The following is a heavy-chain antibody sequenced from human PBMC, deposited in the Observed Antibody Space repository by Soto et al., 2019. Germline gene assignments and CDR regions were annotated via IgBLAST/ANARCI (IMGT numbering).Heavy chain of an antibody. D-gene: IGHD3-3*01. CDR3: ARDTSKNYEFWTGYYLSD. CDR1: GFTFTNYA. V-gene: IGHV3-23*01. CDR2: ITGTGGNM. Sequence: EVQLLESGGRLVRPGGSLRLACEASGFTFTNYAMAWVRQAPGKGLEWVSGITGTGGNMYYADSARGRFIISRDNSRNTLFLQVNSLIVEDTAVYFCARDTSKNYEFWTGYYLSDWGQGALVTVTS. J-gene: IGHJ4*02.